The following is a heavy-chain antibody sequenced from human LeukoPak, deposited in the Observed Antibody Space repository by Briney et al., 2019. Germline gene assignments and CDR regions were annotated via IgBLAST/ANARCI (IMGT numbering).Heavy chain of an antibody. CDR3: ARRWVYDKRAFDA. D-gene: IGHD3-16*01. J-gene: IGHJ3*01. Sequence: SETLSLTCAIYGGSFSGYYWSWIRQPPGKGLEWIGEINASGSTNYNPSLKSRVTISVDTSKNQFSLNLSSVTAADTAVYYCARRWVYDKRAFDAWGQGTMVTVSS. CDR1: GGSFSGYY. CDR2: INASGST. V-gene: IGHV4-34*01.